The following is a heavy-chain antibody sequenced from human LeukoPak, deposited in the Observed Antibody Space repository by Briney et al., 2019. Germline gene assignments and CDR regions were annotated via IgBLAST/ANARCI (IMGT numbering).Heavy chain of an antibody. CDR2: VYYSGST. CDR1: GGSISTYY. V-gene: IGHV4-59*12. D-gene: IGHD3-22*01. J-gene: IGHJ4*02. CDR3: ARAPPPYYYDSSGYYYAYFDY. Sequence: SETLSLTCTVSGGSISTYYWSWIRQPPGKGLEWIGYVYYSGSTSYNPSLKSRVTISVDTSKNQFSLKLSSVTAADTAVYYCARAPPPYYYDSSGYYYAYFDYWGQGTLVTVSS.